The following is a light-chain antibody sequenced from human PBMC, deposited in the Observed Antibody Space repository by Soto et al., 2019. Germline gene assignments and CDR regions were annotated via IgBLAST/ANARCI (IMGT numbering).Light chain of an antibody. CDR3: QQYNNWPPLT. Sequence: EIVLPQSLGTLSLSPGESATLSCRASQSVSSSYLAWYQQKPGQAPRLLIYGASSRATGIPDRFSGSGSGTDFTLTISSLEPEDLAVYYCQQYNNWPPLTFGGGTKVDIK. V-gene: IGKV3-20*01. J-gene: IGKJ4*01. CDR1: QSVSSSY. CDR2: GAS.